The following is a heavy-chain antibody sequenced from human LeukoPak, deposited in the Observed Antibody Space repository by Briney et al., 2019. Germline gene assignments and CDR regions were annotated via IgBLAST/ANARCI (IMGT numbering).Heavy chain of an antibody. CDR1: GFTFSSYG. V-gene: IGHV3-21*01. Sequence: PGGSLRLSCAASGFTFSSYGMSWVRQAPGKGLEWVSSISSSSSYIYYADSVKGRFTISRDNAKNSLYLQMNSLRAEDTAVYYCARATGYSYAGAFDIWGQGTMVTVSS. J-gene: IGHJ3*02. D-gene: IGHD5-18*01. CDR3: ARATGYSYAGAFDI. CDR2: ISSSSSYI.